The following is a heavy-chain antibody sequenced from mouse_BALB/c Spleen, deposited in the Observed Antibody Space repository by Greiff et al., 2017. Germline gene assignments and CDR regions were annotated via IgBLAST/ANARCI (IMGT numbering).Heavy chain of an antibody. Sequence: QVQLQQSGAELVRPGASVKLSCKASGYTFTSYWINWVKQRPGQGLEWIGNIYPSDSYTNYNQKFKDKATLTVDKSSSTAYMQLSSPTSEDSAVYYCTRRGGYDYFDYWGQGTTLTVSS. CDR3: TRRGGYDYFDY. CDR1: GYTFTSYW. V-gene: IGHV1-69*02. J-gene: IGHJ2*01. CDR2: IYPSDSYT. D-gene: IGHD2-2*01.